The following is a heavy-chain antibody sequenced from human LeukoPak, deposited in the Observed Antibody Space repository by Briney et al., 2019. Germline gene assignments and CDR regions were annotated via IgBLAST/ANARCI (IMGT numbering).Heavy chain of an antibody. D-gene: IGHD7-27*01. V-gene: IGHV3-30*04. CDR3: ARAPRSWGFDY. J-gene: IGHJ4*02. Sequence: QAGGSLRLSCAASGFTFSSYTMHWVRQAPGKGLEWVAVISYDGSNKYYADSVKGRFTISRDNSKNTLYLQMNSLRAEDTAVYYCARAPRSWGFDYWGQGTLVTVSS. CDR1: GFTFSSYT. CDR2: ISYDGSNK.